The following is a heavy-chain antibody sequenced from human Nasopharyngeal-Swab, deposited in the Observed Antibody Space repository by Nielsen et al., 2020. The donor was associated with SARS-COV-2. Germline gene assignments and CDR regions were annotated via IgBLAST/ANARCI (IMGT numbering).Heavy chain of an antibody. V-gene: IGHV3-30-3*02. D-gene: IGHD2-2*02. CDR2: ISYEGSNK. CDR3: AKCLAYRYYYYGMGV. Sequence: GESLKISCAASGFVFGNYAMQWVRQAPGKGLEWVAVISYEGSNKYYADSVKGRFTIFRDNSGDTLYLEMHSLRTDDTAVYYCAKCLAYRYYYYGMGVWGPGTTVTVSS. CDR1: GFVFGNYA. J-gene: IGHJ6*02.